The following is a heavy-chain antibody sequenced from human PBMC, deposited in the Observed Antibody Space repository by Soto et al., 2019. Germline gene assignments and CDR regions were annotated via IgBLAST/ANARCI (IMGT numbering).Heavy chain of an antibody. J-gene: IGHJ4*02. CDR1: GFTFGDYS. Sequence: PGGSLGLSCTASGFTFGDYSMSWFRQAPGKGLEWVGFIRSKAYGGTTEYAASVKGRFTISRDDSKSIAYLQMNSLKTEDTAVYYCTRDHDYIWGSYCYEAVDYWGQGTLVTVSS. V-gene: IGHV3-49*03. D-gene: IGHD3-16*02. CDR3: TRDHDYIWGSYCYEAVDY. CDR2: IRSKAYGGTT.